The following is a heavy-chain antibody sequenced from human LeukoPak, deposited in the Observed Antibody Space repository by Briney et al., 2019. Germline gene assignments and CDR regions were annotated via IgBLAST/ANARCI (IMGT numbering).Heavy chain of an antibody. CDR3: ARTTIAAVGTDNWFDP. D-gene: IGHD6-13*01. V-gene: IGHV4-59*01. J-gene: IGHJ5*02. CDR1: GGSISSYY. Sequence: SETLSLTCTVSGGSISSYYWSWIRQPPGKGLEWIGDIYNSGSTNYNPSLKSRVSISVDTSKNQLSLKLSSVTAADTAVYYCARTTIAAVGTDNWFDPWGQGILATVSS. CDR2: IYNSGST.